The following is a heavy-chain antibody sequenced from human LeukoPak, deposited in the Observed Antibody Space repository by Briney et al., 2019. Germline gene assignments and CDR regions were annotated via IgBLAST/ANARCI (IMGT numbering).Heavy chain of an antibody. V-gene: IGHV1-18*01. J-gene: IGHJ6*03. D-gene: IGHD2-2*01. Sequence: ASVKVSCKASGYTFTSYGISWVRQAPGQGLEWMGWISAYNGNTNYAQKLQGRVTMTTDTSTSTAYMELRSLRSDDTAVYYCARTVVSQDIVVVPAAPRGVYYYYYMDVWGKGTTVTISS. CDR1: GYTFTSYG. CDR3: ARTVVSQDIVVVPAAPRGVYYYYYMDV. CDR2: ISAYNGNT.